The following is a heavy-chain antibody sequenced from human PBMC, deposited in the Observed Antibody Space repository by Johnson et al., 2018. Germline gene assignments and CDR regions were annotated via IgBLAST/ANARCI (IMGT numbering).Heavy chain of an antibody. J-gene: IGHJ4*02. V-gene: IGHV3-66*02. CDR1: GFTVSSNY. D-gene: IGHD6-19*01. Sequence: VQLVQSGGGLTQPGGSLRLACAASGFTVSSNYMSWVRQAPGKGLEWVSVIYTGGSTNYADSVKGRFTISRDNSKNTLFLQMDSLRSEDTAVYFCAKEVGHVAGSLDYWGQGTPVTVSS. CDR3: AKEVGHVAGSLDY. CDR2: IYTGGST.